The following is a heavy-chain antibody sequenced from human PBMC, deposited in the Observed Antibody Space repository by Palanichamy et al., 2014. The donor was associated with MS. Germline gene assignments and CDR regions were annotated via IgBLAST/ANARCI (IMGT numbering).Heavy chain of an antibody. CDR2: IFGDGDD. J-gene: IGHJ4*02. Sequence: QMTLKESGPTLVKPTQTLTLTCTFSGFSLTTGTVGVGWIRQPPGKGLEWLALIFGDGDDRYSPSLRNRLTITRDNSKKQVVLTVTNLDPADTATYYCSHRPINRDFDYWGPGIAVTVSS. V-gene: IGHV2-5*02. CDR1: GFSLTTGTVG. CDR3: SHRPINRDFDY. D-gene: IGHD3-9*01.